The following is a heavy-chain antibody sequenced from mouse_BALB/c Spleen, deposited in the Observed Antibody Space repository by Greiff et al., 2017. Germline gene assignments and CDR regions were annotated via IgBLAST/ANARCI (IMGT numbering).Heavy chain of an antibody. D-gene: IGHD1-1*01. CDR1: GYSITSDYA. J-gene: IGHJ2*01. CDR2: ISYSGST. V-gene: IGHV3-2*02. Sequence: EVKLVESGPGLVKPSQSLSLTCTVTGYSITSDYAWNWIRQFPGNKLEWMGYISYSGSTSYNPSLKSRISITRDTSKNQFFLQLNSVTTEDTATYYCARWGYGSTYYFDYWGQGTTLTVSS. CDR3: ARWGYGSTYYFDY.